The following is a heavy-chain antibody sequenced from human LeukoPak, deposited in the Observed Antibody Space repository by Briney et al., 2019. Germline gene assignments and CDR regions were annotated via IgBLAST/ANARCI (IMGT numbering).Heavy chain of an antibody. D-gene: IGHD6-13*01. CDR2: IYSGGST. Sequence: GGSLRLSCAASGFTVSSNYMSWVRQAPGKGLEWVSVIYSGGSTYYADSVKGRFTISRDNSKNTLYLQMSSLRAEDTALYYCARDRGWGYSTSWYSFDYWGQGALVTVSS. J-gene: IGHJ4*02. CDR1: GFTVSSNY. CDR3: ARDRGWGYSTSWYSFDY. V-gene: IGHV3-53*01.